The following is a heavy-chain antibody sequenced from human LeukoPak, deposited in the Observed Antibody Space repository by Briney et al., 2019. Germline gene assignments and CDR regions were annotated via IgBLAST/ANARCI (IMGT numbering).Heavy chain of an antibody. CDR1: GFTFSNFA. V-gene: IGHV3-30-3*01. D-gene: IGHD3-10*01. J-gene: IGHJ3*02. CDR3: AKDREYYYGSGSPDAFDI. CDR2: ISDEGNTK. Sequence: GGSLSLSCAVSGFTFSNFAMHWVRQAPGKGLEWEAVISDEGNTKIYADSVKGRVTISRDNSKNTMYLQMNSLRPEDTAVYYCAKDREYYYGSGSPDAFDIWGQGTMVTVSS.